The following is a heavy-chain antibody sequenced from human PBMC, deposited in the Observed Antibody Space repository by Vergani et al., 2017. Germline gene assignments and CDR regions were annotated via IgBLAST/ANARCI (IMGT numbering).Heavy chain of an antibody. CDR1: GFTFSSYA. Sequence: EVQLLESGGGLVQPGGSLRLSCAASGFTFSSYAMSWVRQAPGKGLEWVSAISGSGGSTYYADSVKGRFTISRDNSKNTLYLQMNSLRAEDTAVYYCARDGYSSSLRGSYFDLWGRGTLVTVSS. J-gene: IGHJ2*01. CDR2: ISGSGGST. CDR3: ARDGYSSSLRGSYFDL. D-gene: IGHD6-13*01. V-gene: IGHV3-23*01.